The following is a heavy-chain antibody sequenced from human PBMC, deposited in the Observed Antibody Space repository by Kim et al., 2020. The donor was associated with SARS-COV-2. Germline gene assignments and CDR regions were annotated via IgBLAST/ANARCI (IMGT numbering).Heavy chain of an antibody. D-gene: IGHD3-22*01. J-gene: IGHJ2*01. V-gene: IGHV4-59*08. CDR1: GGSISSYY. Sequence: SETLSLTCTVSGGSISSYYWSWIRQPPGKGLEWIGYIYYSGSTNYNPSLKSRVTISVDTSKNQFSLKLSSVTAADTAVYYCARLGGRMTYYYDSSGSDWYFDLWGRGTLVTVSS. CDR3: ARLGGRMTYYYDSSGSDWYFDL. CDR2: IYYSGST.